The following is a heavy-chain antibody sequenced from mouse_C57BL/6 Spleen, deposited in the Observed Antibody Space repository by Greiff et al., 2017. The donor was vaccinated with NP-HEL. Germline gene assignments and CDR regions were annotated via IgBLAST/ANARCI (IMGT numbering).Heavy chain of an antibody. D-gene: IGHD1-1*01. CDR3: ASDYGSQAWFAY. J-gene: IGHJ3*01. Sequence: EVQLQQSGPVLVKPGASVKMSCKASGYTFTDYYMNWVKQSHGKSLEWIGVINPYNGGTSYNQKFKGKATLTVDKSSSTAYMELNSLTSEDSAVYYCASDYGSQAWFAYWGQGTLVTVSA. CDR2: INPYNGGT. V-gene: IGHV1-19*01. CDR1: GYTFTDYY.